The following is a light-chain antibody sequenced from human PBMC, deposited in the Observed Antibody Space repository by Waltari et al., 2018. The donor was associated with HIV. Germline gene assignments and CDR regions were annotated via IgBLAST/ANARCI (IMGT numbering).Light chain of an antibody. J-gene: IGKJ4*01. V-gene: IGKV3-11*01. CDR1: QSVGGY. CDR2: DGS. CDR3: QQRSSWLT. Sequence: EIVLTQSPATLSLSPGDRASLSCRASQSVGGYLAWYQQKPGQAPRLRIYDGSNRATGIPSRVSGSGSGTDVTLTIRSLEPEDFAVYYCQQRSSWLTFGGGTKVEIK.